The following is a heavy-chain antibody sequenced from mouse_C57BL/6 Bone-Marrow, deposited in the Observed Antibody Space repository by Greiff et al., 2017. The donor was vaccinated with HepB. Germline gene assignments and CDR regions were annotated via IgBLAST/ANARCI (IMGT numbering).Heavy chain of an antibody. CDR3: AIGWENYYDYVGPHFDY. CDR2: VDPSDSYT. J-gene: IGHJ2*01. CDR1: GYTFTSYW. Sequence: QVQLQQPGAELVKPGASVKLSCKASGYTFTSYWMQWVKQRPGQGLEWIGEVDPSDSYTNYNQKFKGKATLTVDTSSSTAYMQLSSLTSEDSAVYYCAIGWENYYDYVGPHFDYWGQGTTLTVSS. V-gene: IGHV1-50*01. D-gene: IGHD2-4*01.